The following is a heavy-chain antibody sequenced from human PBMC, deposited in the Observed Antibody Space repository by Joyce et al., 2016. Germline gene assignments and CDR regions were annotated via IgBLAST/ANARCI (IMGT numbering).Heavy chain of an antibody. Sequence: QVEVVESGGGVVQPGRSLRLSCAASGFTFSDYVMHWVRQAPGAGLEWVAVVSSDGRTPYYGDSAKGRFTSSRDNSKNILCLQMSSLRAEDTAVYYCVKDTYRNYYFDFWGQGIPVIVSS. CDR2: VSSDGRTP. V-gene: IGHV3-30*18. D-gene: IGHD5-12*01. CDR1: GFTFSDYV. J-gene: IGHJ4*02. CDR3: VKDTYRNYYFDF.